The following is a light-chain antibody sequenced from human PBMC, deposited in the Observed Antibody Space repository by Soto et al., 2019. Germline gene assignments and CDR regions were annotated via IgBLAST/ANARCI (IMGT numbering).Light chain of an antibody. CDR3: MQALQSPPYT. Sequence: MTQSPSSLSASVGDRVTIPCRASQSISSYLNWYQQKPGQAPKLLIHLGSNRASGVPDRFSGSGSGTDFTLKISRVEAEDVGVYYCMQALQSPPYTFGQGTKVEIK. CDR2: LGS. V-gene: IGKV2-28*01. CDR1: QSISSY. J-gene: IGKJ2*01.